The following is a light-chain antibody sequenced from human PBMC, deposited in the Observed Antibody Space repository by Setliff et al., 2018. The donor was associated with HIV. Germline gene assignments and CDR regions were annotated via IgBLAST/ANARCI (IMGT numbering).Light chain of an antibody. CDR1: QGISNS. J-gene: IGKJ4*01. V-gene: IGKV1-NL1*01. Sequence: DIQMTQSPSSMSASVGDRVTIICRASQGISNSLAWYQQKQGKAPKLLLFAASRLESGVPSRFSGSGSGTDYTLTISSLQPEDFATYYCQQYYSTPRGLTFGGGTKVDIK. CDR2: AAS. CDR3: QQYYSTPRGLT.